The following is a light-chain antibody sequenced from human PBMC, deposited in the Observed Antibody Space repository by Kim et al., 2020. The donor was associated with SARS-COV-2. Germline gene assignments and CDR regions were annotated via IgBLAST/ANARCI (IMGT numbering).Light chain of an antibody. Sequence: ETVMTQSPATLSVSPGGRATLSCRASQSVSSNLAWYQKKPGQAPRLLIYGASTRATGFPARFSGSGSGTEFTLTISSLQSEDFAVYYCQQYNNWPLTFGGGTKVDIK. CDR2: GAS. CDR1: QSVSSN. V-gene: IGKV3-15*01. CDR3: QQYNNWPLT. J-gene: IGKJ4*01.